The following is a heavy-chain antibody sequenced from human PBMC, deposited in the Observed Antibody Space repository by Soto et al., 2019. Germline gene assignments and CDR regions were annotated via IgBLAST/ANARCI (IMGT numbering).Heavy chain of an antibody. CDR1: GYTFTSYD. CDR2: MNPNSGNT. J-gene: IGHJ4*02. D-gene: IGHD6-13*01. CDR3: AIGRYNRIWYYAFDY. V-gene: IGHV1-8*01. Sequence: QVQLVQSGAEVKKPGASVKVSCKASGYTFTSYDINWVRQATGEGLEWMGWMNPNSGNTGHAQKFQGRVTLTSDTSISTASMELSSLRSEDTAVYYWAIGRYNRIWYYAFDYWGQGTLVTVSS.